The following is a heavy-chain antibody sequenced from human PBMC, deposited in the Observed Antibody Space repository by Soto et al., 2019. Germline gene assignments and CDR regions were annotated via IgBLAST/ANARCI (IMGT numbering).Heavy chain of an antibody. J-gene: IGHJ4*02. CDR1: GGSISSYY. CDR3: ARLTTVTLSDFDY. CDR2: IYYSGST. V-gene: IGHV4-59*01. D-gene: IGHD4-4*01. Sequence: SETLSLTCTVSGGSISSYYWSWIRQPPGKGLEWIGYIYYSGSTNYNPSLKSRVTISVDTSKNQFSLKLSSVTAADTAVYYCARLTTVTLSDFDYWGQGTLVTVSS.